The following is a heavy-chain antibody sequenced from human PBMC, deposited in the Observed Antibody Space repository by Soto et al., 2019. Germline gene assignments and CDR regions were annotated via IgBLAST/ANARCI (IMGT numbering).Heavy chain of an antibody. Sequence: GGSLRLSWAASGFTFSSYSMNWVRQAPGKGLEWVSSISSSSSYIYYADSVKGRFTISRDNAKNSLYLQMNSLRAEDTAVYYCARGKGLYDSSGYPYWGQGTLVTVSS. CDR2: ISSSSSYI. J-gene: IGHJ4*02. D-gene: IGHD3-22*01. CDR3: ARGKGLYDSSGYPY. CDR1: GFTFSSYS. V-gene: IGHV3-21*01.